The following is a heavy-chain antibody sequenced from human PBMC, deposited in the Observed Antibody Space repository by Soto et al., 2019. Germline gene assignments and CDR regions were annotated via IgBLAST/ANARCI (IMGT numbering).Heavy chain of an antibody. V-gene: IGHV5-51*01. CDR1: GYSFTSFW. CDR2: INPVDSDT. Sequence: PGESLKISCQGFGYSFTSFWIGWVRQMPGKGLEWMGIINPVDSDTRYSPSFQGQVTISVDKSITTAYLQWSSLKAPDTAMYYCARHSLGGYEDYWGQGTLVTVSS. J-gene: IGHJ4*02. D-gene: IGHD5-12*01. CDR3: ARHSLGGYEDY.